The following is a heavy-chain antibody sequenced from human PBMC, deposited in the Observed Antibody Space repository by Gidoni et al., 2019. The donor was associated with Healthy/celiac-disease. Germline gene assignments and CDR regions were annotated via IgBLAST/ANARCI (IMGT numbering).Heavy chain of an antibody. CDR2: IRSKAYCGTA. V-gene: IGHV3-49*04. J-gene: IGHJ3*01. Sequence: EVQRVAVEGGWVQPGGTIRLPCAPSGSTCGDYAVSWVRQAPGKGLECVCFIRSKAYCGTAEYASFLKGSFTSSRDDFKSIAYLHMNSLNTEDTAVYYFTRQFCGGAFDFWGQGTMVTVSS. D-gene: IGHD3-16*01. CDR1: GSTCGDYA. CDR3: TRQFCGGAFDF.